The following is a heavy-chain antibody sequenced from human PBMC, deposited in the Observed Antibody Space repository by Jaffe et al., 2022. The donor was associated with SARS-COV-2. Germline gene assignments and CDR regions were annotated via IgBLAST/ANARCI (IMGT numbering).Heavy chain of an antibody. CDR1: GFTFSSYA. Sequence: EVQLLESGGGLVQPGGSLRLSCAASGFTFSSYAMSWVRQAPGKGLEWVSAIGGGGFTTHHADSVKGRFTISRDNSKSTLFLQMNSLRAEDTAVYYCAKDRATAMAPLYGMDVWGPGTTVTVSS. D-gene: IGHD5-18*01. CDR2: IGGGGFTT. J-gene: IGHJ6*02. CDR3: AKDRATAMAPLYGMDV. V-gene: IGHV3-23*01.